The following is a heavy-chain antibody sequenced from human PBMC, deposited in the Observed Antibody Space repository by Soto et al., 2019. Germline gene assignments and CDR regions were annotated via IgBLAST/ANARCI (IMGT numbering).Heavy chain of an antibody. CDR1: GGSFSGYY. J-gene: IGHJ6*03. Sequence: SETLSLTCAVYGGSFSGYYWSWIRQPPGKGLEWIGEINHSGSTNYNPSLKSRVTISVDTSKNQFSLKLSSVTAADTAVYYCARGTVDDYTWGSYRYTHYYYMDVWGKGTTVTVSS. CDR3: ARGTVDDYTWGSYRYTHYYYMDV. CDR2: INHSGST. V-gene: IGHV4-34*01. D-gene: IGHD3-16*02.